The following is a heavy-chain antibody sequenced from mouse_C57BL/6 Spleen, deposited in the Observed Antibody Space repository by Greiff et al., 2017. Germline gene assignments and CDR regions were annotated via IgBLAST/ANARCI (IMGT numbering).Heavy chain of an antibody. CDR3: AKKGYGGYDYFDY. J-gene: IGHJ2*01. CDR2: IYPRDGST. V-gene: IGHV1-78*01. CDR1: GYTFTDHT. D-gene: IGHD2-13*01. Sequence: VQLQQSDAELVKPGASVKISCKVSGYTFTDHTIHWMKQRPEQGLEWIGYIYPRDGSTKYNEKFKGKATLTADKSSSTAYMQLNSLTSEDSAVYFCAKKGYGGYDYFDYWGQGTTLPVSS.